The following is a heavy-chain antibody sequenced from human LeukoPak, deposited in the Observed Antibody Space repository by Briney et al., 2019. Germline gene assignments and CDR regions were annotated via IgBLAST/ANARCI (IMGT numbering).Heavy chain of an antibody. CDR3: ARLIRYSETTYYFDY. V-gene: IGHV5-51*01. CDR2: IYPGDSDT. Sequence: GESLKISCKGSGYSFTSYWIGWVRQMPGKGLEWMGIIYPGDSDTRYSPSFQGQVTISADKSISTAYLQWSSLKASDTAMHYCARLIRYSETTYYFDYWGQGTLVTVSS. J-gene: IGHJ4*02. CDR1: GYSFTSYW. D-gene: IGHD1-1*01.